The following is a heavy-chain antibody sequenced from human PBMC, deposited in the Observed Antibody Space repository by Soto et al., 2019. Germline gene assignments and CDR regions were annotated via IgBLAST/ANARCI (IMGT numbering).Heavy chain of an antibody. Sequence: QVQLVESGGGVVQPGRSLRLSCAASGFTFSRYGMHWVRQAPGRGLEWVAVIWYDGSNIYYADSVKGRFTISRDNSKNTLYLQMNSLRAEDTAVYYCAKDSYYDFWSGYYQGSAFDIWGQGTMVTVSS. D-gene: IGHD3-3*01. J-gene: IGHJ3*02. CDR3: AKDSYYDFWSGYYQGSAFDI. CDR1: GFTFSRYG. CDR2: IWYDGSNI. V-gene: IGHV3-33*06.